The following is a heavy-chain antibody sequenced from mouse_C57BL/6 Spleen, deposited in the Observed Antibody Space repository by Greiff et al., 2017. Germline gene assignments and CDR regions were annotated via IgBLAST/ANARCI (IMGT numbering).Heavy chain of an antibody. Sequence: DVKLVESGGGLVKPGGSLKLSCAASGFTFSSYAMSWVRQTPEKRLEWVATISDGGSYTYYPDNVKGRFTISRDNAKNNLYLQMSHLKSEDTAMYYCARDYGKDYFDYWGQGTTLKVSS. CDR3: ARDYGKDYFDY. CDR1: GFTFSSYA. D-gene: IGHD1-1*01. CDR2: ISDGGSYT. V-gene: IGHV5-4*01. J-gene: IGHJ2*01.